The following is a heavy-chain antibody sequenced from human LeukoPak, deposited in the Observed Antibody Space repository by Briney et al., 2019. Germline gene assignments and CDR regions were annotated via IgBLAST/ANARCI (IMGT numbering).Heavy chain of an antibody. J-gene: IGHJ4*02. D-gene: IGHD5-12*01. CDR2: IKSKTDGGTT. CDR1: GFTFSNAW. Sequence: GGSLRLSCAASGFTFSNAWMSWVRQAPGKGLEWVGRIKSKTDGGTTDYAAPVKGRFTISSDDSKNTLYLEMNSLKTEDTAVYYCTTHSGYDYLSDYWGQGTLVTVSS. CDR3: TTHSGYDYLSDY. V-gene: IGHV3-15*01.